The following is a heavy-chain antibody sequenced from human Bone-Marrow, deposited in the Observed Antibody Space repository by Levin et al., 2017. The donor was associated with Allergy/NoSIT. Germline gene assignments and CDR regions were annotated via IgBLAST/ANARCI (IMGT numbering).Heavy chain of an antibody. CDR3: ARAIAVGARDY. D-gene: IGHD2-15*01. Sequence: ASVKVSCKTAGYTFTGYYIHWVRQAPGQGLEWVAWINPYSGVTNYAQDLQERVTVTTDASINTAYMDFNSLRFNDTAVYYCARAIAVGARDYWGQGTLVSVSS. V-gene: IGHV1-2*02. J-gene: IGHJ4*02. CDR2: INPYSGVT. CDR1: GYTFTGYY.